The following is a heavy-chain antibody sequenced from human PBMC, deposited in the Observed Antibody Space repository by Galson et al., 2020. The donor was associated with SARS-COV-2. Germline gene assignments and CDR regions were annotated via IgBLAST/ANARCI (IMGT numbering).Heavy chain of an antibody. V-gene: IGHV4-39*07. D-gene: IGHD1-1*01. Sequence: SETLSLTCTVSGGSISSSSYYWGWIRQPPGKGLEWIGSIYYSGSTYYNPSLKSRVTISVDRSKNQFSLKLSSVTAADTAVYYCAGDWNDFWLVRYWGQGTLVTVSS. CDR2: IYYSGST. J-gene: IGHJ4*02. CDR3: AGDWNDFWLVRY. CDR1: GGSISSSSYY.